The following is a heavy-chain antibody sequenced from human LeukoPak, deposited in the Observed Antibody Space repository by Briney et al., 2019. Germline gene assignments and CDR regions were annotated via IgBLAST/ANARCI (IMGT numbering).Heavy chain of an antibody. CDR3: ARVLSRKAGAFDI. V-gene: IGHV3-30-3*01. Sequence: QTGGSLRLSCAASGFTFSSYAMHWVRQAPGKGLEWVAVISYDGSNKYYADSVKGRFTISRDNSKNTLYLQMNSLRAEDTAVYYCARVLSRKAGAFDIWGQGTMVTVSS. D-gene: IGHD6-19*01. CDR2: ISYDGSNK. CDR1: GFTFSSYA. J-gene: IGHJ3*02.